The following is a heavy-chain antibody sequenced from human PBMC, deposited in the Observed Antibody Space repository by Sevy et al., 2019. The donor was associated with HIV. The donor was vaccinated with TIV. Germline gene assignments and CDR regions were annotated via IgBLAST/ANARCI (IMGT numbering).Heavy chain of an antibody. CDR2: IYYSGST. Sequence: SETLSLTCTVSGGSISSYYWSGIRQPPRKGLEWIGYIYYSGSTNYNPSLKSRVTISVDTSKNQFSLKLSSVTAADTAVYYCARHFPIVVVPAAIPDYYYMDVWGKGTTVTVSS. CDR1: GGSISSYY. J-gene: IGHJ6*03. V-gene: IGHV4-59*08. CDR3: ARHFPIVVVPAAIPDYYYMDV. D-gene: IGHD2-2*02.